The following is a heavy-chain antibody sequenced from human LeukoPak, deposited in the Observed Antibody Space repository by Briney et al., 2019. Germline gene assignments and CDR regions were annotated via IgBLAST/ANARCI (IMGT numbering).Heavy chain of an antibody. CDR2: INWNGGST. D-gene: IGHD1-26*01. Sequence: GGSLRLSCAASGFTFDDYGMSWVRQAPGKGLEWVSGINWNGGSTGYADSVKGRFTISRDNAKNSLYLQMNSLRVEDTAVYYCARRIVGPSSGGDYWGQGTPVTVSS. J-gene: IGHJ4*02. V-gene: IGHV3-20*04. CDR1: GFTFDDYG. CDR3: ARRIVGPSSGGDY.